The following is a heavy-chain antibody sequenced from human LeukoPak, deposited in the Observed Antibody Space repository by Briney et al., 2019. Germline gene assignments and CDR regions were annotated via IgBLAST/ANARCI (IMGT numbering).Heavy chain of an antibody. J-gene: IGHJ4*02. Sequence: GGSLRLSRAASGFTFSSCSMNWVRQAPGKGLEWVSSISSSSNYIYYADSVKGRFTISRDNAKNSLYLQMNSLRAEDTAVYYCARGDYDSSGYVDYLGQGTLVTVSS. D-gene: IGHD3-22*01. CDR3: ARGDYDSSGYVDY. V-gene: IGHV3-21*01. CDR2: ISSSSNYI. CDR1: GFTFSSCS.